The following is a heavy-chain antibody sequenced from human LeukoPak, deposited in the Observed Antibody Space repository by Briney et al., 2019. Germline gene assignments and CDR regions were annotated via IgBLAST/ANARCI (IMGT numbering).Heavy chain of an antibody. D-gene: IGHD3-10*01. CDR3: ARRAVTMVRGVRPGGWFDP. CDR1: GGSFSGYY. J-gene: IGHJ5*02. CDR2: INHSGST. Sequence: PSETLSLTCAVYGGSFSGYYWSWIRQPPGKGLEWIGEINHSGSTNYNPSLKSRVTISVDTSKNQFSLKLSSVTAADTAVYYCARRAVTMVRGVRPGGWFDPWGQGTLVTVSS. V-gene: IGHV4-34*01.